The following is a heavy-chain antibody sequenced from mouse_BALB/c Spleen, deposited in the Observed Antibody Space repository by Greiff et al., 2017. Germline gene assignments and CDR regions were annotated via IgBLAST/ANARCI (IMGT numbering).Heavy chain of an antibody. CDR3: ARGANWDY. V-gene: IGHV5-4*02. CDR2: ISDGGSYT. Sequence: EVQLVESGGGLVKPGGSLKLSCAASGFTFSDYYMYWVRQTPEKRLEWVATISDGGSYTYYPDSVKGRFTISRDNAKNNLYLQMSSLKSEDTAMYYCARGANWDYWGQGTTLTVSS. CDR1: GFTFSDYY. J-gene: IGHJ2*01. D-gene: IGHD4-1*01.